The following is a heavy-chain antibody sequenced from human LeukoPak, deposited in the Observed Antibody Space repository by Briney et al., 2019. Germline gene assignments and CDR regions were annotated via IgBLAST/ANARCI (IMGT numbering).Heavy chain of an antibody. CDR2: INWSGGST. Sequence: PGGSLRLSCAASGFTVSSNYMSWVRQAPGKGLEWVSGINWSGGSTGYGDSVKGRFTISRDNAKKSLYLQMNSLRAEDTALYYCARDRILYGDYIDFDYWGLGTLVTVSS. CDR1: GFTVSSNY. J-gene: IGHJ4*02. D-gene: IGHD4-17*01. CDR3: ARDRILYGDYIDFDY. V-gene: IGHV3-20*04.